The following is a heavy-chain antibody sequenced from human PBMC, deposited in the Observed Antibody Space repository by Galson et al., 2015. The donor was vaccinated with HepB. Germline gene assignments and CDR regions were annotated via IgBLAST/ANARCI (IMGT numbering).Heavy chain of an antibody. D-gene: IGHD6-6*01. CDR2: ISSSSSYI. Sequence: SLRLSCAASGFTFSSYSMNWVRQAPGKGLEWVSSISSSSSYIYYADSVKGRFTISRDNAKNSLYLQMNSLRAEDTAVYYCARSPIAARLFDYWGQGTLVTVSS. V-gene: IGHV3-21*01. CDR3: ARSPIAARLFDY. J-gene: IGHJ4*02. CDR1: GFTFSSYS.